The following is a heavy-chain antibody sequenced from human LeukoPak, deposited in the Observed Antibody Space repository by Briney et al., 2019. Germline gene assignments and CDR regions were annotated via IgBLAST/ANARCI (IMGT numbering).Heavy chain of an antibody. CDR3: ATYEEFSTGYSASSPRHYFDH. D-gene: IGHD3/OR15-3a*01. CDR1: GGSINSYY. V-gene: IGHV4-59*01. Sequence: PSETLSLTCTVSGGSINSYYWSWIRQPPGKGLECIGHIYYTGSTYYEPSLESRVTISVDTAKNPNSLKLSSVTAADTAVYYCATYEEFSTGYSASSPRHYFDHWGQGTLVTVSS. J-gene: IGHJ4*02. CDR2: IYYTGST.